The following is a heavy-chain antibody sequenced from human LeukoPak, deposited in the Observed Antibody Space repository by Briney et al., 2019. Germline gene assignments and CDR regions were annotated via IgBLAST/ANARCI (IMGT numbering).Heavy chain of an antibody. D-gene: IGHD2-2*01. CDR3: AKQTKACSSTSCSPGGFDY. Sequence: GRSLRLSCAASGFTFDDYAMQWVRQAPGKGLEWVSGISWNSGSIGYADSVKGRFTISRDNAKNSLYLQMNSLRAEDTALYYCAKQTKACSSTSCSPGGFDYWGQGTLVTVSS. CDR2: ISWNSGSI. J-gene: IGHJ4*02. V-gene: IGHV3-9*01. CDR1: GFTFDDYA.